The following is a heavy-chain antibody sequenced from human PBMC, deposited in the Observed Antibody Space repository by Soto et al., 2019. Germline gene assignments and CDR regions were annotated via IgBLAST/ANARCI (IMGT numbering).Heavy chain of an antibody. D-gene: IGHD3-3*01. CDR1: GGTFSSYA. J-gene: IGHJ6*02. CDR3: ARIQYYDFWSGYYKTEPYYYYGMDV. CDR2: IIPIFGTA. V-gene: IGHV1-69*06. Sequence: SVKVSCKASGGTFSSYAISWVLQAPGQGLEWMGGIIPIFGTANYAQKFQGRVTITADKSTSTAYMELSSLRSEDTAVYYCARIQYYDFWSGYYKTEPYYYYGMDVWGQGTTVTVSS.